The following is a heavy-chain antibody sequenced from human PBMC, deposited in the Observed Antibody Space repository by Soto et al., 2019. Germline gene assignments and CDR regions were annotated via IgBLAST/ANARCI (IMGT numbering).Heavy chain of an antibody. Sequence: GGSLRLSCAASGFTFSSYAMSWVRQAPGKGLEWVSAISGSGGSTYYADSVKGRFTISRDNSKNTLYLQMNSLRAEDTAVYYCAKRRGVSLLRFLEWLFGDDYWGQGTLVTVSS. CDR2: ISGSGGST. CDR3: AKRRGVSLLRFLEWLFGDDY. D-gene: IGHD3-3*01. CDR1: GFTFSSYA. J-gene: IGHJ4*02. V-gene: IGHV3-23*01.